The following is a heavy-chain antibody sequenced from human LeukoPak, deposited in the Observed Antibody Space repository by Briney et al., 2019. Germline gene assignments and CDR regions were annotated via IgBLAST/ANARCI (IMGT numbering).Heavy chain of an antibody. J-gene: IGHJ6*03. CDR1: GGSISSNSYH. V-gene: IGHV4-39*01. CDR3: ARHPFYYMDV. CDR2: IYYSGST. Sequence: SETLSLTCTVSGGSISSNSYHWGWIRQPPGKGLEWIASIYYSGSTYYNPSLKSRVTISVDTSKNQFSLKLSSVTAADTAMYYCARHPFYYMDVWGKGTTVTVSS.